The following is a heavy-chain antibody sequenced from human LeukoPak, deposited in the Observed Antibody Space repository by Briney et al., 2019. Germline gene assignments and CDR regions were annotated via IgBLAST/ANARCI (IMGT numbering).Heavy chain of an antibody. V-gene: IGHV3-48*01. CDR3: GKVLLGSSGPGGDY. CDR1: GFTFSSYS. D-gene: IGHD6-19*01. CDR2: ISDTISTI. Sequence: GGSLRLSCAASGFTFSSYSMNWVRQAPGKGLEWVSYISDTISTIHYADSVKGRFTISRDNSKNTLYLQMNSLRAEDTAVYYCGKVLLGSSGPGGDYWGQGTLVTVSS. J-gene: IGHJ4*02.